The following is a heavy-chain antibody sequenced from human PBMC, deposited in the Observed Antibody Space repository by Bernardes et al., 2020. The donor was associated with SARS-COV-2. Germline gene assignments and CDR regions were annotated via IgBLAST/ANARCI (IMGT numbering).Heavy chain of an antibody. CDR1: VFTFNYYY. Sequence: GGSLSLSCTSSVFTFNYYYITWIRQAPGKALEWVSYFSRSASPIYYPDSVKGRFTISRDNAKNSLFLQMNSLRADDTAVYYCARGPGANYYGAGRDGMDGWGQGTTVTVSS. J-gene: IGHJ6*02. D-gene: IGHD3-10*01. CDR2: FSRSASPI. CDR3: ARGPGANYYGAGRDGMDG. V-gene: IGHV3-11*01.